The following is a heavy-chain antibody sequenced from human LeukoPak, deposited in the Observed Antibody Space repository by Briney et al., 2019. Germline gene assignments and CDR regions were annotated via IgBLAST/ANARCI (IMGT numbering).Heavy chain of an antibody. Sequence: ASVKVSCKASGYTFTSYYMHWVRQAPGQGLEWMGWINPNSGGTNYAQKFQGRVTMTRDTSISTAYMELSRLRSDDTAVYYCARDWRADGYKSYYFDYWGQGTLVTVSS. D-gene: IGHD5-24*01. V-gene: IGHV1-2*02. J-gene: IGHJ4*02. CDR1: GYTFTSYY. CDR3: ARDWRADGYKSYYFDY. CDR2: INPNSGGT.